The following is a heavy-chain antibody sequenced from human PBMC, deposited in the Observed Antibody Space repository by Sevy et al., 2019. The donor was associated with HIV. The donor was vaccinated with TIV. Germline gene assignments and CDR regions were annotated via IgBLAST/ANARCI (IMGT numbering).Heavy chain of an antibody. CDR3: AREGCTKPRGY. J-gene: IGHJ4*02. V-gene: IGHV3-23*01. CDR2: LSFGCGEI. Sequence: GGSLRLSCAASGFTFNKYSMSWVRQPPGKGLEWVATLSFGCGEINYADSVKGRFTISRDNSKNSFYLQMNNLRAEDTALYDWAREGCTKPRGYGGQGPLVTVFS. CDR1: GFTFNKYS. D-gene: IGHD2-8*01.